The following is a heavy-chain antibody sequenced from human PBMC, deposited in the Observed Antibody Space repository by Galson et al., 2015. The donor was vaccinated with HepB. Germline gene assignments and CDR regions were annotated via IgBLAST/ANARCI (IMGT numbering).Heavy chain of an antibody. CDR3: ASHIY. CDR1: GFTFSGYA. J-gene: IGHJ4*02. V-gene: IGHV3-30*04. Sequence: SLRLSCAASGFTFSGYAMHWVRQAPGKGLEWVAVISNDGSNRSYADSVKGRLTISRDNSKNTLYMQMNSLRAEVTAVYYCASHIYWGQGTLVTVSS. CDR2: ISNDGSNR.